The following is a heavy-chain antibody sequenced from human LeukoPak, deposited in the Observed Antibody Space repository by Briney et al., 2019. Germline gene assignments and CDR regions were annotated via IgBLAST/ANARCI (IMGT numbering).Heavy chain of an antibody. V-gene: IGHV3-21*01. D-gene: IGHD5-12*01. CDR1: GFTFSSYW. J-gene: IGHJ4*02. Sequence: GGSLRLSCAASGFTFSSYWMHWVRQAPGKGLEWVSSISSSSSYIYYADSVKGRFTISRDNAKNSLYLQMNSLRAEDTAVYYCASLLVTTISFGYWGQGTLVTVSS. CDR2: ISSSSSYI. CDR3: ASLLVTTISFGY.